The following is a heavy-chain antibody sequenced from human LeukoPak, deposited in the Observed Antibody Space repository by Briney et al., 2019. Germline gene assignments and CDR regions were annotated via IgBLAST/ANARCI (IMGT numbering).Heavy chain of an antibody. J-gene: IGHJ4*02. CDR2: ISGSGSGGST. Sequence: GGSLRLSCAASGFTFSNYAMSWVRQAPGKGLEWVSSISGSGSGGSTYYADSVKGRFTISRDNSKNTLYLQMNSLRAEDTAVYYCAKSGYNRFDYWGQGTLVTVSS. D-gene: IGHD5-24*01. CDR3: AKSGYNRFDY. CDR1: GFTFSNYA. V-gene: IGHV3-23*01.